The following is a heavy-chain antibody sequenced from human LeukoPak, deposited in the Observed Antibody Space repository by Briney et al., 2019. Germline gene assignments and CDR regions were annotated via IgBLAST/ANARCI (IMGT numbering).Heavy chain of an antibody. J-gene: IGHJ4*02. CDR2: ISGSGSGGST. Sequence: GGSLRLSCAASGFTFSNYAMSWVRQAPGKGLEWVSSISGSGSGGSTYYADSVKGRFTISRDNSKNTLYLQMNSLRAEDTAVYYCAKSGYNRFDYWGQGTLVTVSS. D-gene: IGHD5-24*01. CDR3: AKSGYNRFDY. CDR1: GFTFSNYA. V-gene: IGHV3-23*01.